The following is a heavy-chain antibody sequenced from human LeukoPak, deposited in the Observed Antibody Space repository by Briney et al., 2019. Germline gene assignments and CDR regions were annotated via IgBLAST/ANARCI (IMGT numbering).Heavy chain of an antibody. Sequence: ASVKVSCKASGYTFTSYDINWVRQATGQGLEWMGWMNPNSGNTGYAQKFQDRFTMTRDTSISTVYMELSSLRSEDTAAYYCARGGLVSGPYYFDYWGQGTLVTVSS. CDR2: MNPNSGNT. D-gene: IGHD5/OR15-5a*01. V-gene: IGHV1-8*01. CDR1: GYTFTSYD. CDR3: ARGGLVSGPYYFDY. J-gene: IGHJ4*02.